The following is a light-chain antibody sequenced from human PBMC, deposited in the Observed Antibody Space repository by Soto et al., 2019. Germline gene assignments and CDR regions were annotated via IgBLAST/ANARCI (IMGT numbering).Light chain of an antibody. CDR3: EQYGTSPT. CDR2: DAS. V-gene: IGKV3-20*01. CDR1: QSVSSSY. J-gene: IGKJ1*01. Sequence: EMVLTQSPGTLSLSAGERATLSCRASQSVSSSYLASYQQKPGLAPRLLIYDASSRATGIPARFSGSGSGTDSTLTISRPEPEDYAVYYCEQYGTSPTFGQRAKVDSK.